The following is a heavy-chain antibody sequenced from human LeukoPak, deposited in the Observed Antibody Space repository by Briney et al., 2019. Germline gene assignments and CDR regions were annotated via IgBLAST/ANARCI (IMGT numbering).Heavy chain of an antibody. Sequence: PGGSLRLSCATSGFTFTTFWMHWVRQAPGKGLVWVSRINHDGSSTNYADSVKGRFTISRDNSKNTLFLQMNSLRAEDTAVYYCAKVYDNQLLFNWFDPWGQGTLVTVSS. CDR2: INHDGSST. V-gene: IGHV3-74*01. J-gene: IGHJ5*02. D-gene: IGHD2-2*01. CDR1: GFTFTTFW. CDR3: AKVYDNQLLFNWFDP.